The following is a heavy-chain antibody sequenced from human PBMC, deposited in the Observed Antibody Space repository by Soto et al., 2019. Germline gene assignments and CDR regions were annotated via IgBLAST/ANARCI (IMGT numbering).Heavy chain of an antibody. CDR2: INAGNGNT. CDR3: ERGLRSNFIVGATAFDY. CDR1: GYTFTSYA. Sequence: ASVKVSCKASGYTFTSYAMHWVRQAPGQRLEWMGWINAGNGNTKYSQKFQGRVTITRDTSASTAYMELSSLRSEDTAVYYCERGLRSNFIVGATAFDYWGQGTLVTVPQ. D-gene: IGHD1-26*01. J-gene: IGHJ4*02. V-gene: IGHV1-3*01.